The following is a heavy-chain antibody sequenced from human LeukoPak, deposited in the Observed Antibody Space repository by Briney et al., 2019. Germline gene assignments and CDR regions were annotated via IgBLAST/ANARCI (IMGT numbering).Heavy chain of an antibody. CDR3: ASTRGYRRTFDY. V-gene: IGHV4-59*12. Sequence: WETLSFTCTASGGSISSYYWSWIRQPPGKGLEWFGYIYYSGSTNYNPSLKSRVTISVDTAKNQFSPKLSSVTAADTAVYYCASTRGYRRTFDYWGQGTLVTVSS. CDR2: IYYSGST. J-gene: IGHJ4*02. CDR1: GGSISSYY. D-gene: IGHD5-18*01.